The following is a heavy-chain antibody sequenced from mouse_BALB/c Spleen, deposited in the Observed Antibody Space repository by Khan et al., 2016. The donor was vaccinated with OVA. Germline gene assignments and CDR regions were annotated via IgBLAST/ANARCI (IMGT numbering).Heavy chain of an antibody. CDR3: AREWGSWFPY. Sequence: QVQLKESGTELARPGASLKLSCTASGYSFIDYNINWMKQRTGQGLEWIGEISPGSGNTYYNEKFTSKATLTADKSSRTAFMQLSRQTSEDSAVYCCAREWGSWFPYWGQGTLITVSA. V-gene: IGHV1-77*01. D-gene: IGHD1-3*01. CDR1: GYSFIDYN. CDR2: ISPGSGNT. J-gene: IGHJ3*01.